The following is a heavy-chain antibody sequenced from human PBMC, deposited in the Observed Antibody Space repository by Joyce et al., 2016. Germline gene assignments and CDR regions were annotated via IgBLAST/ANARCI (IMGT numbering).Heavy chain of an antibody. D-gene: IGHD7-27*01. J-gene: IGHJ5*02. V-gene: IGHV4-34*01. Sequence: QVQLQQWGAGLLKPSETLSLTCAVYGGSFSGYYWRWIRQPPGKGLEWIGEINHSGSTNYNPHLKSRVTISVDTAKNQFSLKLSSVTAADTAVYYCARGPRSNWGLVWFDPWGQGTLVTVSS. CDR2: INHSGST. CDR3: ARGPRSNWGLVWFDP. CDR1: GGSFSGYY.